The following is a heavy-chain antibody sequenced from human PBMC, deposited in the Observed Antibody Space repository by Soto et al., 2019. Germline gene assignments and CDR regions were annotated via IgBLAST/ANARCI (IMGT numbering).Heavy chain of an antibody. CDR1: GFTFSSFP. J-gene: IGHJ4*02. V-gene: IGHV3-30-3*01. CDR3: AREGGVSGWYWGGDY. CDR2: ISYDGSNK. Sequence: GGSLRLSCAASGFTFSSFPMHWVRQAPGKGLERVALISYDGSNKYYTDSVKGRFTISRDNSKDTLYLQMNSLRPEDTALYYCAREGGVSGWYWGGDYWGQGTPVTVSS. D-gene: IGHD6-19*01.